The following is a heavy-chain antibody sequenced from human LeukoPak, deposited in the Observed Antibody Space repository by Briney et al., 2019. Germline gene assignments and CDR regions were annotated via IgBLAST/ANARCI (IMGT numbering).Heavy chain of an antibody. CDR2: IIPIFGTA. Sequence: ASVKVSCKASVGTFSSYAISWVRQAPGQGLEWMGGIIPIFGTANYAQKFQGRVTITADESTSTAYMELSSLRSEDTAVYYCARTYYDFWSGYYLYYYYYMDVWGKGTTVTVSS. D-gene: IGHD3-3*01. CDR1: VGTFSSYA. V-gene: IGHV1-69*13. CDR3: ARTYYDFWSGYYLYYYYYMDV. J-gene: IGHJ6*03.